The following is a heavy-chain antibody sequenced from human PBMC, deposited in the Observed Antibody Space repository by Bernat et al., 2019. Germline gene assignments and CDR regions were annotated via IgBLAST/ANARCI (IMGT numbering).Heavy chain of an antibody. CDR2: ISYDGSNK. V-gene: IGHV3-30*03. J-gene: IGHJ6*02. D-gene: IGHD3-22*01. CDR3: ETMYDSSGYWMYYYYGMDV. CDR1: GFTFSSYG. Sequence: QVQLVESGGGVVQPGRSLRLSCAASGFTFSSYGMHWVRQAPGKGLEWVAVISYDGSNKYYANSVKGRFTISRDNSKNTLYLQMNSLRAEDTAVYYWETMYDSSGYWMYYYYGMDVWGQGTTVTVSS.